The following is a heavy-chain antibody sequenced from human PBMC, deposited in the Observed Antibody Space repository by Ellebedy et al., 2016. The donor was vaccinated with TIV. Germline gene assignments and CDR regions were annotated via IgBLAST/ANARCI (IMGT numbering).Heavy chain of an antibody. Sequence: PGGSLRLSCAASGFTFSSHWLHWVRQAPGKGLVWVSRINSDWSRTNYADSVKGRFTISRDNAKNTLYLQMNSLRAEDTAVYYCARGDRAGTTRLVDYWGQGTLVTVSS. V-gene: IGHV3-74*01. CDR1: GFTFSSHW. D-gene: IGHD1-7*01. CDR2: INSDWSRT. CDR3: ARGDRAGTTRLVDY. J-gene: IGHJ4*02.